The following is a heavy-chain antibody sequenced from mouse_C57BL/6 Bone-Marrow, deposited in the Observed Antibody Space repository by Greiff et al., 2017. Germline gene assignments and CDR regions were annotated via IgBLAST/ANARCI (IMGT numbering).Heavy chain of an antibody. J-gene: IGHJ4*01. D-gene: IGHD2-2*01. V-gene: IGHV1-66*01. CDR2: IYPGSGNT. CDR1: GYSFTRYY. CDR3: ARGGYDVPYAMDY. Sequence: QVQLQQSGPELVKPGASVKISCKASGYSFTRYYIHWVKQRPGQGLGWIGWIYPGSGNTKYNEKFKGKATLTADTSSSTAYMQLSSLTSEDSAVYYCARGGYDVPYAMDYWGQGTSVTVSS.